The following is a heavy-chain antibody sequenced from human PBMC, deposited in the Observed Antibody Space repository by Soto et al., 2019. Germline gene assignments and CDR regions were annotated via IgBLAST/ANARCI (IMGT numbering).Heavy chain of an antibody. CDR2: ISSSSSTI. D-gene: IGHD4-17*01. CDR1: GFTFSSYS. CDR3: ARDPSRDYVRKNWFDP. Sequence: HPGGSLRLSCAASGFTFSSYSMNWVRQAPGKGLEWVSYISSSSSTIYYADSVKGRFTISRDNAKNSLYLQMNSLRAEDTAVYYCARDPSRDYVRKNWFDPWGQGTLVTVSS. V-gene: IGHV3-48*01. J-gene: IGHJ5*02.